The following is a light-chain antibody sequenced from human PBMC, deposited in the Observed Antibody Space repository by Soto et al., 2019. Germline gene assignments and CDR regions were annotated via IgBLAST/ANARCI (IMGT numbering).Light chain of an antibody. J-gene: IGLJ2*01. V-gene: IGLV2-8*01. CDR3: SSYAGFNNVV. CDR1: SSDIGGYNY. Sequence: QSVLTQPPSASGSPGQSVTISCTGTSSDIGGYNYVSWYQQRPGKAPKLMIFDVSKRPSGVPDRFSGSKSGNTASLTVSGLQAEDEADYYCSSYAGFNNVVFGGGTKVTVL. CDR2: DVS.